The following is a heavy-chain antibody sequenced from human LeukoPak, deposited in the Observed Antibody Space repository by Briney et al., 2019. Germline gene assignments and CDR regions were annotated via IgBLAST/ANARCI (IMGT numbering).Heavy chain of an antibody. CDR1: GGSISSYY. CDR2: IYYSGST. V-gene: IGHV4-59*01. CDR3: ARGGSSWRMGLDY. D-gene: IGHD6-13*01. Sequence: SETLSLTCTVSGGSISSYYWSWIRQPPGKGLEWIGYIYYSGSTNYNPSLKSRVTISVDTSKNQFSLKLSSVTAADTAVYYCARGGSSWRMGLDYWGQGTLVTVSS. J-gene: IGHJ4*02.